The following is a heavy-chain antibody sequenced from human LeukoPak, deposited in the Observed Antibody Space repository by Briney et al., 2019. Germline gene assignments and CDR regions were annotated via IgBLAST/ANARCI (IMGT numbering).Heavy chain of an antibody. CDR3: AKAPRLLHGSGSYPGYFDY. CDR2: ISGSGDST. J-gene: IGHJ4*02. Sequence: PGGSLRLSCAASGFTFSSYAMSWVRQAPGKGLEWVSSISGSGDSTYYADSVKGRFTISRDNSKNTLYLQMNSLRAEDTAVYYCAKAPRLLHGSGSYPGYFDYWGQGALVTVSS. D-gene: IGHD3-10*01. V-gene: IGHV3-23*01. CDR1: GFTFSSYA.